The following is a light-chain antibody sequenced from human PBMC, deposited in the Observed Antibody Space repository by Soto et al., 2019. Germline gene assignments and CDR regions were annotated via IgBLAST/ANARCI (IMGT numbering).Light chain of an antibody. V-gene: IGKV2D-29*01. J-gene: IGKJ5*01. CDR1: ESLLLSDAKTY. CDR3: QQYYSSLAIT. CDR2: EVS. Sequence: DIVMPQTPLSLSVTPGQPASISCKSSESLLLSDAKTYLYWYLQKPGLPPQLLIYEVSNRFSGVPDRFSGSGSGTDFTLTITSVQAEDVAVYYCQQYYSSLAITFGQGTRLGIK.